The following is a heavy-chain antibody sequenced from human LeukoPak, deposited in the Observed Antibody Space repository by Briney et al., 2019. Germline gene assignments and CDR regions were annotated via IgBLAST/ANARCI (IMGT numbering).Heavy chain of an antibody. Sequence: SVKVSCKASGGTFSSYAISWVRQAPGQGLEWMGGIIPIFGTANYAQKFQGRVTITADESTSTAYMELSSLRSEDTAVYYCARDSHGWFGEFRMDYWGQGTLVTVSS. CDR1: GGTFSSYA. CDR3: ARDSHGWFGEFRMDY. J-gene: IGHJ4*02. D-gene: IGHD3-10*01. V-gene: IGHV1-69*13. CDR2: IIPIFGTA.